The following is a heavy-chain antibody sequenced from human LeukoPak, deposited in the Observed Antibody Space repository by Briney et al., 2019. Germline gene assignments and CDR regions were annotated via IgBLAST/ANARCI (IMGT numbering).Heavy chain of an antibody. Sequence: PGGSLRLSCAVSGLTFSDYYMSWIRQAPGKGLEWVSYISSSGSTISYADSVKGRFTISRDNAKNSLYLQTNSLRAEDTAVYYCARVRTKQWLVTGDAFDIWGQGTMVTVSS. J-gene: IGHJ3*02. CDR3: ARVRTKQWLVTGDAFDI. V-gene: IGHV3-11*04. CDR2: ISSSGSTI. CDR1: GLTFSDYY. D-gene: IGHD6-19*01.